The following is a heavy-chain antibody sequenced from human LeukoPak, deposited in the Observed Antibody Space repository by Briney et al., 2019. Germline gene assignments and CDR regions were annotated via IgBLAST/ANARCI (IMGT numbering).Heavy chain of an antibody. Sequence: SETLSLTCTVSGCSISSYYWSWIRQPPGKGLEWIGYIYYSGSTNYNPSLKSRLTISVDTSKNQFSLKLSSVTAADTAVYYCAVNYDILTGYSDAFDIWGQGAMVTVSS. CDR3: AVNYDILTGYSDAFDI. D-gene: IGHD3-9*01. V-gene: IGHV4-59*01. CDR2: IYYSGST. J-gene: IGHJ3*02. CDR1: GCSISSYY.